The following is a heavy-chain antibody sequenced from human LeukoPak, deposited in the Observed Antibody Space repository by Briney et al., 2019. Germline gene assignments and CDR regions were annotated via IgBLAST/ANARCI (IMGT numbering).Heavy chain of an antibody. V-gene: IGHV3-20*04. D-gene: IGHD3-10*01. CDR3: ARVGTEVRGVIIIYYYYYMDV. CDR1: GFTFDDYG. J-gene: IGHJ6*03. Sequence: GGSLRLSCAASGFTFDDYGMSWVRQAPGKGLEWGSGINWNGGSTGYADSVKGRFTISRDNAKNSLYLQMNSLRAEDTALYYCARVGTEVRGVIIIYYYYYMDVWGKGTTVTVSS. CDR2: INWNGGST.